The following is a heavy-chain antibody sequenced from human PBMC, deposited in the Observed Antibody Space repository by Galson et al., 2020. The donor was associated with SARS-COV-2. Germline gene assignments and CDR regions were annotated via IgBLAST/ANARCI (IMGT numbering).Heavy chain of an antibody. CDR1: GFTFNNYG. Sequence: TGGSLRLSCAASGFTFNNYGMHWVRQAPGKGLEWVAVIWYDGSNKHYADSVKGRFTISRDNSKKTLFLQMNSLRAEDTAVYYCVRGRGYCSGGSCYSLEYWGQGTLATVSS. D-gene: IGHD2-15*01. J-gene: IGHJ4*02. CDR3: VRGRGYCSGGSCYSLEY. V-gene: IGHV3-33*01. CDR2: IWYDGSNK.